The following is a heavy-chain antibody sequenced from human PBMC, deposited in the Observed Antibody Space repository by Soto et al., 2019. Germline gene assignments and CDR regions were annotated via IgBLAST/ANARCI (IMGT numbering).Heavy chain of an antibody. CDR1: GYSFTSYW. Sequence: PGESLKISCKGSGYSFTSYWISWVRQMPGKGLEWMGRIDPSDSYTNYSPSFQGHVTISADKSISTAYLQWSSLKASDTAMYYCARLYEGGAKYYYYGMDVWGQGTTVTVS. D-gene: IGHD3-22*01. CDR2: IDPSDSYT. CDR3: ARLYEGGAKYYYYGMDV. V-gene: IGHV5-10-1*01. J-gene: IGHJ6*02.